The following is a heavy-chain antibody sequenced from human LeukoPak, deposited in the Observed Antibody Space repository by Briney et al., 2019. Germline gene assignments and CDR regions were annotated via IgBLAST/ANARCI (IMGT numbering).Heavy chain of an antibody. CDR2: ITSSGSNI. V-gene: IGHV3-11*04. CDR3: AREVTASFVDAFDI. CDR1: GFTFSDYY. J-gene: IGHJ3*02. Sequence: PGGSLRLSCAASGFTFSDYYMNWFRQTPGKGLEWVSYITSSGSNIYYADSVKGRFTISRDNTKNSLYLQMNSLRAEDTAVYYCAREVTASFVDAFDIWGQGTMVTVSS. D-gene: IGHD4-23*01.